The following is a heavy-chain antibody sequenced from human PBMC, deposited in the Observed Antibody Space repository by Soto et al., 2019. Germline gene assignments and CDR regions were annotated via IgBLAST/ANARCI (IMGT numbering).Heavy chain of an antibody. J-gene: IGHJ5*02. Sequence: PGGSLRLSCAASGFTFSDYYMSWIRQAPGKGLEWVSYISSSGSTIYYADSVKGRFTISRDNAKNSLYLQMNSLRAEDTAVYYCARDKESGLMLTSKEFGELLNWFDPWGQGTLVTVSS. CDR1: GFTFSDYY. D-gene: IGHD3-10*01. CDR3: ARDKESGLMLTSKEFGELLNWFDP. CDR2: ISSSGSTI. V-gene: IGHV3-11*01.